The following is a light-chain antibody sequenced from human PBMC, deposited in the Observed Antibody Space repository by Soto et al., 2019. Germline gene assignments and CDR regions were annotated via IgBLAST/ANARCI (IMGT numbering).Light chain of an antibody. J-gene: IGKJ4*01. Sequence: EVVLTQSPATLSLSPGDRATLSCRASQSVNNFLAWYQQKPGQTPRLLIHDASRWATGISGSYSVSGSETVFTITISILESEDFVLYYCQKRSNWPPALGFGVGNKVEI. CDR3: QKRSNWPPALG. CDR1: QSVNNF. V-gene: IGKV3-11*01. CDR2: DAS.